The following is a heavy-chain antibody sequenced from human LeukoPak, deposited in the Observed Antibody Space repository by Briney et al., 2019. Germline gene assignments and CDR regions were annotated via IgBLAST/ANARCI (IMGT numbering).Heavy chain of an antibody. V-gene: IGHV3-23*01. CDR2: ITGSGDYT. CDR3: ARGVMAARLYYFDY. Sequence: GGSLRLSCAASGFSFGSHPMNWVRQAPGKGLEWVSVITGSGDYTYYIDSVQGRFTISRDNSKNMLFLQMNSLRAEDTAVYYCARGVMAARLYYFDYWGRGILVTVSS. CDR1: GFSFGSHP. J-gene: IGHJ4*02. D-gene: IGHD2-21*01.